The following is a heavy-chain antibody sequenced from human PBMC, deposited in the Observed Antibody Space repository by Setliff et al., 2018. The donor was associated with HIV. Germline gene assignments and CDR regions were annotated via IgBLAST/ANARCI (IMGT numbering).Heavy chain of an antibody. V-gene: IGHV1-2*02. Sequence: ASVKVSCKASGGTLSGHTVSYAISWVRQAPGQGLEWMGWMHVKDGETDYAQKFQGRVTMIRDTSISTAYMELNSLTLDDTAVYYCASPRGLGAVTPRLAYWGQGTPVTVSS. CDR2: MHVKDGET. CDR1: GGTLSGHTVSY. CDR3: ASPRGLGAVTPRLAY. D-gene: IGHD2-21*02. J-gene: IGHJ4*02.